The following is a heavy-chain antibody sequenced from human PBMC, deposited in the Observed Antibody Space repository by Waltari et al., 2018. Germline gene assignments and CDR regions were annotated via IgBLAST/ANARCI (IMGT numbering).Heavy chain of an antibody. CDR2: IHKDGSEK. CDR1: GCTFTDYW. Sequence: EVHLVESGGGLVQPGGSLSLSCAASGCTFTDYWMSWVRQAPGKGPEWVANIHKDGSEKNYVDYVKGRFTISRDNAKDSVYLQMNSLRADDTAMYYCVRDHWGPDYWGQGTLVTVSS. J-gene: IGHJ4*02. V-gene: IGHV3-7*01. D-gene: IGHD7-27*01. CDR3: VRDHWGPDY.